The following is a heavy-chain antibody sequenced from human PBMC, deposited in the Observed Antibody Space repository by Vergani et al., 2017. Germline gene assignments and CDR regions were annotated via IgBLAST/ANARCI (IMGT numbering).Heavy chain of an antibody. D-gene: IGHD5-18*01. CDR3: ARGGYSYGSFWFDP. V-gene: IGHV4-34*01. CDR2: INHSGST. J-gene: IGHJ5*02. Sequence: QVQLQQWGAGLLKPSETLSLTCAVYGGSFSGYYWSWIRQPPGKGLEWIGEINHSGSTNYNPSLKSRVTISVDTSKNQFSLKLSSVTAADTAVYYCARGGYSYGSFWFDPWGQGTLVTVSS. CDR1: GGSFSGYY.